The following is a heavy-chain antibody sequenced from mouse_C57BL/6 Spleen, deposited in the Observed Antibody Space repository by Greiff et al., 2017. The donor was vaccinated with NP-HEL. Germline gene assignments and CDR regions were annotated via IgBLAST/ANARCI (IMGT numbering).Heavy chain of an antibody. D-gene: IGHD1-1*01. V-gene: IGHV1-55*01. CDR2: IYPGSGST. J-gene: IGHJ2*01. Sequence: QVQLKEPGAELVKPGASVKMSCKASGYTFTSYWITWVKQRPGQGLEWIGDIYPGSGSTNYNEKFKSKATLTVDTSSSTAYMQLSSLTSEDSAVYYCARRDTITTVVATDYWGQGTTLTVSS. CDR3: ARRDTITTVVATDY. CDR1: GYTFTSYW.